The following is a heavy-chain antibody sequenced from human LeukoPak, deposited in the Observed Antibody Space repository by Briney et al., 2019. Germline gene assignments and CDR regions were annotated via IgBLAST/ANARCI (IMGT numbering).Heavy chain of an antibody. V-gene: IGHV3-7*03. Sequence: GGSLRLPCAASGFDFSNYWMYWVRQAPGKGLEWVANIKQDGSEKYYVDSVRGRFTISRDNAKNSLSLQMNSLRAEDTAVYYCAKDTPGFWSGLLDVWGQGTTVTVSS. CDR2: IKQDGSEK. D-gene: IGHD3-3*01. J-gene: IGHJ6*02. CDR3: AKDTPGFWSGLLDV. CDR1: GFDFSNYW.